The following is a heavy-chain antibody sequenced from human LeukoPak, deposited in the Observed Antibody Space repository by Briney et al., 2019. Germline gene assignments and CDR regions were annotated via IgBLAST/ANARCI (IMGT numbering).Heavy chain of an antibody. J-gene: IGHJ6*02. CDR3: ARDHGEWNYVSYYYYGMDV. CDR2: IYGGGST. CDR1: GFTFSSYA. D-gene: IGHD1-7*01. Sequence: QPGGSLRLSCAASGFTFSSYAMSWVRQAPGKGLEWVSVIYGGGSTYYADSVKGRFTISRDNSKNTLYLQMNSLRAEDTAVYYCARDHGEWNYVSYYYYGMDVWGQGTTVTVSS. V-gene: IGHV3-53*01.